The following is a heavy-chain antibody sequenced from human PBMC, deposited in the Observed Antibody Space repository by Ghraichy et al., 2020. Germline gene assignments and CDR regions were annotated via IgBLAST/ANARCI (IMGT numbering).Heavy chain of an antibody. CDR1: AFTFSTYA. Sequence: GGSLRLSCAASAFTFSTYAVSWVRQAPGKGLEWVSAISGSGGSTYYEDSVKGRFTISRDNSKNTLYLQMNSLRADDTALYYCAKGMGYTSWTFEYWGQGTLVTVSS. CDR2: ISGSGGST. J-gene: IGHJ4*02. D-gene: IGHD2-2*01. CDR3: AKGMGYTSWTFEY. V-gene: IGHV3-23*01.